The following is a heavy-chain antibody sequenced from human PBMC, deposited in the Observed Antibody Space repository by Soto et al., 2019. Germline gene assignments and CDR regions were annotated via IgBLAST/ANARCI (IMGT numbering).Heavy chain of an antibody. CDR1: GGTFSSSG. Sequence: SVKVSCKASGGTFSSSGISWVRQARGQGLEYMGGIIPIFGPANYAQMFQGRVTITADESTSTAYMELNSLRSEDTAVYYCATSHCSGGTCFPRRNYFDYWGQGTLVTVS. V-gene: IGHV1-69*13. CDR2: IIPIFGPA. CDR3: ATSHCSGGTCFPRRNYFDY. D-gene: IGHD2-15*01. J-gene: IGHJ4*02.